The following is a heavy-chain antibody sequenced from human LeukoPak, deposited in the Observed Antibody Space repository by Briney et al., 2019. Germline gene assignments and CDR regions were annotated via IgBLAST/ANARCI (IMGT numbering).Heavy chain of an antibody. J-gene: IGHJ5*02. CDR1: GYTSTGYY. CDR2: INPNSGGT. V-gene: IGHV1-2*02. CDR3: ARGGSRNCASGGYWSHLLIA. Sequence: ASVKVSCKASGYTSTGYYMHWVRQAPGQGLEWMGWINPNSGGTNYAQKFQGRVTMTRDTSTSTVYMELSSLRSEDTDVYYCARGGSRNCASGGYWSHLLIAWGQGTLGT. D-gene: IGHD2-21*02.